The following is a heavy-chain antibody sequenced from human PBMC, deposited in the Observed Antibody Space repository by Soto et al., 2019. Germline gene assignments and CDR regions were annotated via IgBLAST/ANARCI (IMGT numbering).Heavy chain of an antibody. V-gene: IGHV3-48*03. CDR1: GFTFSSYE. Sequence: PGGSLRLSCAASGFTFSSYEMNWVRQAPGKGLEWLSYISGSGTIILYADSVKGRFTISRDNAKNSLYLQMNSLRVEDTAVSYCARDWDFWIDLYRSDAFDLWGQGTMVTVSS. D-gene: IGHD3-3*01. CDR2: ISGSGTII. J-gene: IGHJ3*01. CDR3: ARDWDFWIDLYRSDAFDL.